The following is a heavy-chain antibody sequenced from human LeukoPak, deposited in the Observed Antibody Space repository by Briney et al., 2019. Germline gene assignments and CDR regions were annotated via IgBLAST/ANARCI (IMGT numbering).Heavy chain of an antibody. CDR3: ARSLSSSWTYYYMDV. D-gene: IGHD6-13*01. Sequence: ASVKVSCKASGYTFTSYDINWVRQATGQGLEWMGWMNPNSGNTGYAQKFQGRVTITRNTSISTAYMELSSLRSEDTAVYYCARSLSSSWTYYYMDVWGKGTTVTVSS. J-gene: IGHJ6*03. CDR2: MNPNSGNT. V-gene: IGHV1-8*03. CDR1: GYTFTSYD.